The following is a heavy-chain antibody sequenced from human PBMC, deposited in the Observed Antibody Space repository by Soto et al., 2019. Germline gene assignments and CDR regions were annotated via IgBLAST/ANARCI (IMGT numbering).Heavy chain of an antibody. J-gene: IGHJ4*02. V-gene: IGHV4-34*01. CDR1: GGSFSGYY. D-gene: IGHD1-26*01. CDR2: INHSGST. Sequence: QVQLQQWGAGLLKPSETLSLTCAVYGGSFSGYYCSWIRQPPGKGLEWIGEINHSGSTNYNPSLKSRVTISVDTCKNQFSLRLSSVTDADTAVYYCAREKVGATIGYYWGQGTLVTVSS. CDR3: AREKVGATIGYY.